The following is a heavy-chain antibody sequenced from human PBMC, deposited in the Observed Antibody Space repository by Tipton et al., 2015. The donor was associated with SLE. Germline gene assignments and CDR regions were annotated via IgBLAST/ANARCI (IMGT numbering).Heavy chain of an antibody. CDR1: GGSISSDY. Sequence: GLVKPSETLSLTCTVSGGSISSDYWNWIRQPAGKGLEWIGRIYSSGSTNYNPSLKSRVSMSVDTSKNQFSLKLSSGTAADTAVYYCARDRGLTHYLDYWGQGTLVTVSS. CDR3: ARDRGLTHYLDY. CDR2: IYSSGST. J-gene: IGHJ4*02. V-gene: IGHV4-4*07.